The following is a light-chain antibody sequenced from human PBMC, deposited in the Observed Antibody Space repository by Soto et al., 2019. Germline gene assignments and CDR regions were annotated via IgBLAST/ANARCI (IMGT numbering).Light chain of an antibody. CDR1: SSDVGSYNL. Sequence: QSALTQPASVSWSPGQSITISCTGTSSDVGSYNLVSWYQQHPGKAPKLMIYEGSKRPSGVSNRFSGSKSGNTASLTISGLQAEDEADYYCCSYAGSRVVFGGGTKLTVL. J-gene: IGLJ2*01. CDR3: CSYAGSRVV. CDR2: EGS. V-gene: IGLV2-23*01.